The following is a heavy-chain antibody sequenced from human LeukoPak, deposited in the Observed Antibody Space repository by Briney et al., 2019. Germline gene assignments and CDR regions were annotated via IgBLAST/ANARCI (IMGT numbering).Heavy chain of an antibody. D-gene: IGHD3-10*01. Sequence: EASVKVSRKASRYTFTSYVINWVRQATGQGLEWMGWMNPNSGNTDYAQKLQGGVTMPRNTSIRTAYMELSSMRYEDTAVYYCAIRYGSGEKYYYYYMDVWGKGTTVTVSS. V-gene: IGHV1-8*01. CDR3: AIRYGSGEKYYYYYMDV. CDR2: MNPNSGNT. CDR1: RYTFTSYV. J-gene: IGHJ6*03.